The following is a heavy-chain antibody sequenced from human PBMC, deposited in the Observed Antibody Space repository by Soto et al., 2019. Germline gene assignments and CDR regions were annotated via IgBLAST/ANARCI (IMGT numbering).Heavy chain of an antibody. CDR3: ATTDSSSARYYYYGVDV. CDR2: IYGSGST. J-gene: IGHJ6*02. CDR1: GGSISSGAYC. D-gene: IGHD6-6*01. V-gene: IGHV4-31*03. Sequence: SETLSLTCTVSGGSISSGAYCWSWIRQHPGKGLEWIGYIYGSGSTYYNPSLKSRVTMSLDTSKNQFSLKLRSVTAAGTAVYYCATTDSSSARYYYYGVDVWGQGTTVTVS.